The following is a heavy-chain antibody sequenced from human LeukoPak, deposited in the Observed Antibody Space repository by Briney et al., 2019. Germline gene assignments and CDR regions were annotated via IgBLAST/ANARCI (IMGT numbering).Heavy chain of an antibody. D-gene: IGHD6-13*01. J-gene: IGHJ4*02. Sequence: ASVRVSCKASGYTFTSYGISWVRQAPGQGLEWMGWISAYNGNTNYAQKLQGRVTMTTDTSTSTAYMELRSLRSDDTAVYYCARGSSPLAADRGWEDYWGQGTLVTVSS. V-gene: IGHV1-18*01. CDR1: GYTFTSYG. CDR3: ARGSSPLAADRGWEDY. CDR2: ISAYNGNT.